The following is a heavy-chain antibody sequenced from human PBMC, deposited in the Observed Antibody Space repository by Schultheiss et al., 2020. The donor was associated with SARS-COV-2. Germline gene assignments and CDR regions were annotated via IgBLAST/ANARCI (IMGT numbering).Heavy chain of an antibody. CDR3: ARTPISHYYDSSGAADY. CDR2: IYTSGST. Sequence: SQTLSLTCAVSGGSISSGGYSWSWIRQPAGKGLEWIGRIYTSGSTNYNPSLKSRVTMSVDTSKNQFSLKLSSVTAADTAVYYCARTPISHYYDSSGAADYWGQGTLVTVSS. CDR1: GGSISSGGYS. D-gene: IGHD3-22*01. V-gene: IGHV4-61*02. J-gene: IGHJ4*02.